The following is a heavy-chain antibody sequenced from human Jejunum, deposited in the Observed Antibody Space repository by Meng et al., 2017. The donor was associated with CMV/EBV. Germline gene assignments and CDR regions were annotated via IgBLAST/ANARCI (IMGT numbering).Heavy chain of an antibody. CDR1: DFTLNGAS. Sequence: CVASDFTLNGASMNWVRQAPGKGLEWVGRVKSASAGGAADAAAPVKGRFTVSRDDSRKTVHLQMDNLKIEDTAVYYCTTGWDQYFDFWGQGALVTVSS. CDR3: TTGWDQYFDF. V-gene: IGHV3-15*07. CDR2: VKSASAGGAA. D-gene: IGHD1-26*01. J-gene: IGHJ4*02.